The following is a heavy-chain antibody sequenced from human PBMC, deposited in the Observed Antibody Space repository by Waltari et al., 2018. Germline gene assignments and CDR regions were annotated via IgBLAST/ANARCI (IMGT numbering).Heavy chain of an antibody. CDR3: ARDGRIVGAYYGMDV. J-gene: IGHJ6*02. CDR2: IYTSGRT. CDR1: GGSISSYY. Sequence: QVQLQESGPGLVKPSETLSLPCTVSGGSISSYYWSWIRQPAGKGLEWIGRIYTSGRTNYNPSLKSRVTMSVDTSKNQFSLKLSSVTAADTAVYYCARDGRIVGAYYGMDVWGQGTTVTVSS. D-gene: IGHD1-26*01. V-gene: IGHV4-4*07.